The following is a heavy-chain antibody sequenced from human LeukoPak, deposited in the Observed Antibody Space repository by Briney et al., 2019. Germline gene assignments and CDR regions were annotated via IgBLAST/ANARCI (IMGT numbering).Heavy chain of an antibody. J-gene: IGHJ4*02. Sequence: GGSLRLSCAASGFTFSSYAISWVRQAPGKGLEWVSAISGSGGSTYYADSVKGRFTISRDNSKNTLYLQMNSLRAEDTAVYYCAKDGTSGSYIDYWGQGTLVTVSS. V-gene: IGHV3-23*01. CDR3: AKDGTSGSYIDY. CDR2: ISGSGGST. D-gene: IGHD1-26*01. CDR1: GFTFSSYA.